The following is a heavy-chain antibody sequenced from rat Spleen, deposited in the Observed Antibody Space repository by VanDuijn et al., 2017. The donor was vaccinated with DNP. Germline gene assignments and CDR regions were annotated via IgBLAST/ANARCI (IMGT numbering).Heavy chain of an antibody. V-gene: IGHV5-25*01. D-gene: IGHD4-1*01. CDR1: GFSFSNYY. CDR3: ARHVDTGPYYAMDV. CDR2: ISTGRGTT. Sequence: EVQLVESGGGLVQPGRSLKLSCAASGFSFSNYYMAWVRQAPNKGLEWVASISTGRGTTYYRDSVKGRLTISRDNTKSTLYLQIDSLGSEDTATYYCARHVDTGPYYAMDVWGQGISVTVSS. J-gene: IGHJ4*01.